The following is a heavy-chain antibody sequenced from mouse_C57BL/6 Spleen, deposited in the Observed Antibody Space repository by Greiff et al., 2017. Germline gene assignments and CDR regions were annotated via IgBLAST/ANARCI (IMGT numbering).Heavy chain of an antibody. V-gene: IGHV5-17*01. CDR2: ISSGSSTI. J-gene: IGHJ3*01. CDR1: GFTFSDYG. Sequence: EVKLEESGGGLVKPGGSLKLSCAASGFTFSDYGMHWVRQAPEKGLEWVAYISSGSSTIYYADTVKGRFTISRDNAKNTLFLQMTSLRSEDTAMYYCARNGGYDGAWFAYWGQGTLVTVSA. D-gene: IGHD2-2*01. CDR3: ARNGGYDGAWFAY.